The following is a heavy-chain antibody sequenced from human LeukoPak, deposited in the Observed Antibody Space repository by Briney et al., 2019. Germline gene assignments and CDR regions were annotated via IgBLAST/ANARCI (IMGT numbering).Heavy chain of an antibody. D-gene: IGHD3-3*01. Sequence: ASVKVSCKASGYTFTGYYMHWVRQAPGQGLEWMGWINPNSGGTNYAQKFQGRVTMTRDTSISTAYMELSRLRSDDTAVYYCARKRSLDFWNGSEKNWFDPWGQGTLVTVSS. CDR2: INPNSGGT. J-gene: IGHJ5*02. CDR3: ARKRSLDFWNGSEKNWFDP. V-gene: IGHV1-2*02. CDR1: GYTFTGYY.